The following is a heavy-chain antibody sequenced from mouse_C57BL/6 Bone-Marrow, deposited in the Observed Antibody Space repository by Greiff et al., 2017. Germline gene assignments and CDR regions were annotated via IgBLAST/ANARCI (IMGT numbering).Heavy chain of an antibody. D-gene: IGHD1-1*01. V-gene: IGHV1-64*01. CDR3: ARQGGSSRDYFDY. Sequence: VQLQPLGAELVKPGASVHLSCKASGYPFTSYWLHWVKQSPGQGLEWIGMIHPNSGSTTYNEKFKSKATLTVDTSSSTAYMQLSSMTSEDYAVDYCARQGGSSRDYFDYWGQGTTLTVSS. J-gene: IGHJ2*01. CDR2: IHPNSGST. CDR1: GYPFTSYW.